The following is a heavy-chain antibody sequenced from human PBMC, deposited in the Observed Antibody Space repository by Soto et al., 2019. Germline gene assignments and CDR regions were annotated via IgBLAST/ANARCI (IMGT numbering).Heavy chain of an antibody. J-gene: IGHJ4*02. D-gene: IGHD2-15*01. CDR1: GGSISSSSYY. CDR2: IYYSGST. V-gene: IGHV4-39*01. Sequence: PSETLSLTCTVSGGSISSSSYYWGWIRQPPGKGLEWIGSIYYSGSTYYNPSLKSRVTISVDTSKNQFSLKLSSVTAADTAVYYCARTYCSGGSCYSGSPSHFDYWGQGTLVTVS. CDR3: ARTYCSGGSCYSGSPSHFDY.